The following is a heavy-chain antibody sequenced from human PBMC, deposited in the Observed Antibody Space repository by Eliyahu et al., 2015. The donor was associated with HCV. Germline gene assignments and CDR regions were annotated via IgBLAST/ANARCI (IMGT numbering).Heavy chain of an antibody. J-gene: IGHJ4*02. CDR3: ARGGGSYFDY. Sequence: GFTFSSYAMHWVRQAPGKGLEWVAVISYDGSNKYYADSVKGRFTISRDNSKNTLYLQMNSLRAEDTAVYYCARGGGSYFDYWGQGTLVTVSS. V-gene: IGHV3-30-3*01. CDR2: ISYDGSNK. CDR1: GFTFSSYA. D-gene: IGHD1-26*01.